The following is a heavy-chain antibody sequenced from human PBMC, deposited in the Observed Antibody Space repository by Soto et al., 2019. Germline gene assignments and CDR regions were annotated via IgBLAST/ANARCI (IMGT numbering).Heavy chain of an antibody. J-gene: IGHJ3*01. CDR2: INCDSGGT. CDR1: GYTFSDYY. CDR3: TRDLVGYDAFDV. D-gene: IGHD5-12*01. Sequence: QVHLVQSGAEVKKPGTSVKVSCKTSGYTFSDYYIYWVRQAPGQGLVWMGRINCDSGGTPYPQQFQGRVTMTRDTSITTVYMDLSRLTSHDPAVYYCTRDLVGYDAFDVWGRGTLVAVSP. V-gene: IGHV1-2*02.